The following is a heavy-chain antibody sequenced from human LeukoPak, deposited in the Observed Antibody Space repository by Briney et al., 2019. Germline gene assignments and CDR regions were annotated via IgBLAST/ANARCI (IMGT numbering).Heavy chain of an antibody. D-gene: IGHD1-26*01. J-gene: IGHJ4*02. CDR1: GFTFEDYV. V-gene: IGHV3-9*01. Sequence: GGSLRLSCAASGFTFEDYVMHWVRQAPGKGLEWVSGISWNSGNIGYGDSVKGRFTISRDNAKNSLYLQMNSLRAEDTAVYYCARDRNRKWELFLFDYWGQGTLVTVSS. CDR2: ISWNSGNI. CDR3: ARDRNRKWELFLFDY.